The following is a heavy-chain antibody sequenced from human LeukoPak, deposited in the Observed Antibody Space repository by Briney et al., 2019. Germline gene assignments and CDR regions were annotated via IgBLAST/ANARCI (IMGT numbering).Heavy chain of an antibody. J-gene: IGHJ6*02. CDR2: INPNSGGT. D-gene: IGHD3-22*01. CDR1: GYTFTDYF. V-gene: IGHV1-2*02. Sequence: ASVKVSCKTSGYTFTDYFVHWVRQAPGQGLEWMGWINPNSGGTEYAQKFLGRVTMTRDTSISTAYMELSRLRSDDTAVYFCAREYYYGSSGYSVDYYYYGMDVWGQGTTVTVSS. CDR3: AREYYYGSSGYSVDYYYYGMDV.